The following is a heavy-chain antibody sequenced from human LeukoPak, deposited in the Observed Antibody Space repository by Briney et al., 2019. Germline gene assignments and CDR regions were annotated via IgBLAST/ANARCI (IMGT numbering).Heavy chain of an antibody. CDR2: ISSSSSYI. CDR3: APRIAAAGKAFDP. J-gene: IGHJ5*02. CDR1: GFTFSSYS. D-gene: IGHD6-13*01. V-gene: IGHV3-21*01. Sequence: PGGSLRLSCAASGFTFSSYSMNWFRQAPRQGLDWVSSISSSSSYIYYADSVKGRFTISRDNAKNSLYLQMNSLRAEDTAVYYCAPRIAAAGKAFDPWGQGTLVTVSS.